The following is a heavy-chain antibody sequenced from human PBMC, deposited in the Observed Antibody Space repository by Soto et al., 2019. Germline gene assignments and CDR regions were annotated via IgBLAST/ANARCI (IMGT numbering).Heavy chain of an antibody. CDR1: GFTFSSYA. Sequence: GGSLRLSCAASGFTFSSYAMSWVRQAPGKGLEWVSAISGSGGSTYYADSVKGRFTISRDNAKNSLYLQMNSLRAEDTAVYYCARDNYYYYMDVWGKGTTVTVSS. V-gene: IGHV3-23*01. CDR3: ARDNYYYYMDV. CDR2: ISGSGGST. J-gene: IGHJ6*03.